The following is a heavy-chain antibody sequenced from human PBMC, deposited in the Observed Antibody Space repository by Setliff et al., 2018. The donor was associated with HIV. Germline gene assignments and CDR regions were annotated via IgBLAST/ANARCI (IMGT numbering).Heavy chain of an antibody. J-gene: IGHJ4*02. CDR3: ARGGSNSWSPFDY. Sequence: PGGSLRLSCAASGFTFSNYWMSWVRQAPGKGLEWVANIKQDGSEKYYMDSVKGRFTVSRDNAKNSLYLQMNSLRAEDTAVYYCARGGSNSWSPFDYWGQGTLVTVSS. V-gene: IGHV3-7*01. D-gene: IGHD6-13*01. CDR1: GFTFSNYW. CDR2: IKQDGSEK.